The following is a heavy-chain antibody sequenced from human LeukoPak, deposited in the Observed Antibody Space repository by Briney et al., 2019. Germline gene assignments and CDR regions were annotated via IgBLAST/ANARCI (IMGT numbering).Heavy chain of an antibody. Sequence: GGSLRLSCAASGFAFSSYPMNWVRQAPGKGLEWVSSISRSSVYIDYADSVKGRFTISRDDAKNSLYLQMDSLRAEDTALYYCARDSWFGEGDYWGQGTLVTVSS. D-gene: IGHD3-10*01. V-gene: IGHV3-21*01. CDR2: ISRSSVYI. CDR1: GFAFSSYP. CDR3: ARDSWFGEGDY. J-gene: IGHJ4*02.